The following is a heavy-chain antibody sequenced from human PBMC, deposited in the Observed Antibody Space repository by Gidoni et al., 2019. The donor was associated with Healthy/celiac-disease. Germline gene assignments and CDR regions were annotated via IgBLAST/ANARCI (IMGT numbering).Heavy chain of an antibody. CDR2: IYSGGST. D-gene: IGHD3-16*02. J-gene: IGHJ3*02. CDR1: GFTVSSNY. Sequence: EVQLVESGGGLVQLGGSLRLPCAASGFTVSSNYMSWVRQAPGKGLGWVSVIYSGGSTYYADSVKGRFTISRDNAKNTLYLQMNSLRAEDTAVYYCARAYDYVWGSYRAFDIWGQGTMVTVSS. CDR3: ARAYDYVWGSYRAFDI. V-gene: IGHV3-66*01.